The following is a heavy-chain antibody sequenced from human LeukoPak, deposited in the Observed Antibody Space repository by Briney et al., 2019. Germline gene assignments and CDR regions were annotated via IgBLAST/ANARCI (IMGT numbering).Heavy chain of an antibody. V-gene: IGHV5-51*01. CDR1: GYSFTSYW. D-gene: IGHD5-24*01. J-gene: IGHJ5*01. CDR2: IYPGDSDT. Sequence: GESLKISCKGFGYSFTSYWIGWVRQMPGKGLEWMGIIYPGDSDTRYSPSFQGQVTISADKSISTAYLHWSSLKASDPAMYYCARLRDSWFDSWGQGTLVTVSS. CDR3: ARLRDSWFDS.